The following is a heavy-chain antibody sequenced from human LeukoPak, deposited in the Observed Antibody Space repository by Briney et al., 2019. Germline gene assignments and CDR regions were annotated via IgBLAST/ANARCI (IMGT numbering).Heavy chain of an antibody. CDR1: GDSISSRSYY. Sequence: PSETLSLTCTVSGDSISSRSYYWGWIRQPPGKGLEWIGSIYYSGSTYYNPSLKSRVTISVNTSKNQFSLKLSSVTAADTAVYYCARENSYGTSLYYYYYYMDVWGKGTTVTVSS. CDR3: ARENSYGTSLYYYYYYMDV. J-gene: IGHJ6*03. D-gene: IGHD5-18*01. CDR2: IYYSGST. V-gene: IGHV4-39*07.